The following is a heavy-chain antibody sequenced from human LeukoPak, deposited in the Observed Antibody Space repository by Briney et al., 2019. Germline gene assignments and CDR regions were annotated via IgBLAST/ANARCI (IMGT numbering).Heavy chain of an antibody. CDR1: GGSISSSNYY. CDR3: ARTSCSSTSCLDY. Sequence: SSETLSLTCTVSGGSISSSNYYWGWIRQPPGKGLEWIGSIYHSGSTYYNPSLKSRVTISVDRSKNQFSLKLSSVTAADTAVYYCARTSCSSTSCLDYWGQGTLVTVSS. V-gene: IGHV4-39*07. D-gene: IGHD2-2*01. J-gene: IGHJ4*02. CDR2: IYHSGST.